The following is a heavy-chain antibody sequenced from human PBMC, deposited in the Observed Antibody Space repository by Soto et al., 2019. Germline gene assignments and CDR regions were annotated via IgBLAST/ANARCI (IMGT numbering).Heavy chain of an antibody. CDR2: IVVGSGNT. CDR1: GFTFTSSA. D-gene: IGHD3-22*01. CDR3: AADLGYYDSSGYYYSYGMDV. V-gene: IGHV1-58*01. Sequence: ASVKVSCKASGFTFTSSAVQWVRQARGQRLEWIGWIVVGSGNTNYAQKLQERVTITRDMSTSTAYMELSSLRSEDTAVYYCAADLGYYDSSGYYYSYGMDVWGQGTTVTVSS. J-gene: IGHJ6*02.